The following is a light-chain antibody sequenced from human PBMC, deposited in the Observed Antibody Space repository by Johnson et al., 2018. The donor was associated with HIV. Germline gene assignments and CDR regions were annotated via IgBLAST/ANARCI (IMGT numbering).Light chain of an antibody. CDR2: ENN. CDR3: GTWDSSLSEVP. J-gene: IGLJ1*01. Sequence: QSVLTQPPSVSAAPGQKVTISCSGSSSKIGNNYVSWYQQLPGTAPKLLIYENNKRPSGIPDRFSGSKSGTSATLGITGLQTGDEADYYCGTWDSSLSEVPFGTGTKVTIL. V-gene: IGLV1-51*02. CDR1: SSKIGNNY.